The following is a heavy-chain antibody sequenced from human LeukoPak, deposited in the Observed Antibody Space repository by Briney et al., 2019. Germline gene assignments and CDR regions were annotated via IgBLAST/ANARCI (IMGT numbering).Heavy chain of an antibody. V-gene: IGHV1-18*01. D-gene: IGHD3-3*01. CDR2: ISAYNGNT. Sequence: GASVKVSCKASGYTFTSYGISWVRQAPGQGLEWMGWISAYNGNTNYTQKLQGRVTMTTDTSTSTAYMELRSLRSDDTAVYYCARDPLRLLEWHNWFDPWGQGTLVTVSS. J-gene: IGHJ5*02. CDR3: ARDPLRLLEWHNWFDP. CDR1: GYTFTSYG.